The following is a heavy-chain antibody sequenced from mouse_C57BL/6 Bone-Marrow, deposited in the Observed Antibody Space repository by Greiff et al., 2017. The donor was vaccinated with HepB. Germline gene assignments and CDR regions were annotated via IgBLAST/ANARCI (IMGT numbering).Heavy chain of an antibody. D-gene: IGHD5-1*01. Sequence: QVQLQQPGAELVRPGSSVKLSCKASGYTFTSYWMDWVKQRPGQGLEWIGNIYPSDSETHYNQKFKDKATLTVDKSSSTAYMQLSSLTSEDSAVYYCVRAPYCTYLYFFDYWGQGTTLTVSS. CDR1: GYTFTSYW. CDR3: VRAPYCTYLYFFDY. J-gene: IGHJ2*01. CDR2: IYPSDSET. V-gene: IGHV1-61*01.